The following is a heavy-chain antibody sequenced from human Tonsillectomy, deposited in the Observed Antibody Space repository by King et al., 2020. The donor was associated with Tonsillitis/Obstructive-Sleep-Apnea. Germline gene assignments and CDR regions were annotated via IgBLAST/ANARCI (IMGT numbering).Heavy chain of an antibody. D-gene: IGHD6-19*01. V-gene: IGHV3-15*01. CDR2: IKSKTDGGTT. Sequence: VQLVESGGGLVKPGGSLRLSCAAAGFTFMNAWMSWVRLVPGKGLEWVGHIKSKTDGGTTDYAAPVKGRFTVSRDDSKNTLFLQMNSLKTEDTAVYYCTTDLAPAPYSSGWPFDYWGQGTLVTVSS. CDR1: GFTFMNAW. CDR3: TTDLAPAPYSSGWPFDY. J-gene: IGHJ4*02.